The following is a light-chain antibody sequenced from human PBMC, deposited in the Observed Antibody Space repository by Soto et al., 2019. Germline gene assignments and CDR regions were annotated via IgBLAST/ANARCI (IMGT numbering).Light chain of an antibody. CDR1: QTISNF. CDR3: QQSYSSLLS. CDR2: AAS. Sequence: DIQITQSPASLSAAVGDRVSFTCRTNQTISNFLNWYQKKPGTPPKLLVYAASRLQSGVPSRFSGSGSGTDFTLTISGLQLEDFTTYYCQQSYSSLLSFGGGTKVEFK. J-gene: IGKJ4*01. V-gene: IGKV1-39*01.